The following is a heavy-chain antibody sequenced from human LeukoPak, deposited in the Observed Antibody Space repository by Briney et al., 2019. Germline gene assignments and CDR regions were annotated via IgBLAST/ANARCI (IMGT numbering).Heavy chain of an antibody. D-gene: IGHD3-10*01. J-gene: IGHJ4*02. CDR2: INHSGST. CDR3: ARGRYYYGSGLIDY. Sequence: SETLSLTCAVYGGSFSGYYWSWIRQPPGKGLEWIGEINHSGSTNYNPSLKSQVTISVDTSKNQFSLKLSSVTAADTAVYYCARGRYYYGSGLIDYWGQGTLVTVSS. V-gene: IGHV4-34*01. CDR1: GGSFSGYY.